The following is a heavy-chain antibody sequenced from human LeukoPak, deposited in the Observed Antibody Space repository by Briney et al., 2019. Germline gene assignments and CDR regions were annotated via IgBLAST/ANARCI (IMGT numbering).Heavy chain of an antibody. CDR2: IYYSGST. J-gene: IGHJ4*02. CDR1: GGSISSSSYY. V-gene: IGHV4-39*01. Sequence: KSSETLSLTCSVSGGSISSSSYYWGWIRQPPGEGLEWIGSIYYSGSTYYNPSLKSRVTISVDTSKSQFSLKLSSVTAADTAVYYCARQSRRVRWEEGCFDYWGQGTLVTVSS. D-gene: IGHD4-23*01. CDR3: ARQSRRVRWEEGCFDY.